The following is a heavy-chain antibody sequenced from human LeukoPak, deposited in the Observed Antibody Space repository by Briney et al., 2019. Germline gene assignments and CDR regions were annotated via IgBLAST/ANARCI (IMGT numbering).Heavy chain of an antibody. CDR3: AKDGRAYDILTGYYYYMDV. CDR1: GFTFSSYA. V-gene: IGHV3-30*04. CDR2: ISYDGSNK. Sequence: PGGSLRLSCAASGFTFSSYAMHWVRQAPGKGLEWVAVISYDGSNKYYADSVKGRFTISRDNSKNTLYLQMNSLRAEDTAVYYCAKDGRAYDILTGYYYYMDVWGKGTTVTVSS. D-gene: IGHD3-9*01. J-gene: IGHJ6*03.